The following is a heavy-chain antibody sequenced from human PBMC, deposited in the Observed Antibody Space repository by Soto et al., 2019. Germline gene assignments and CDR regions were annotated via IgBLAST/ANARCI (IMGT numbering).Heavy chain of an antibody. CDR2: INPNSGGT. CDR3: ASSLGYCSGGSCSRDNWFDP. V-gene: IGHV1-2*04. D-gene: IGHD2-15*01. Sequence: ASVKVSCKASGYTFTGYYMHWVRQAPGQGLEWMGWINPNSGGTNYAQKIQGWVTMTRDTSLSTAYMELSRLRSDDTAVYYCASSLGYCSGGSCSRDNWFDPWGQGTLVTVSS. CDR1: GYTFTGYY. J-gene: IGHJ5*02.